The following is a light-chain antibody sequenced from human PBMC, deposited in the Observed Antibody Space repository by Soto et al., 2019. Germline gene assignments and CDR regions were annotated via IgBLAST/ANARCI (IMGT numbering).Light chain of an antibody. V-gene: IGKV1-39*01. Sequence: DIQMTQSPSNLSASVGDTVTVTCRASQSVSGWLAWYQQNPGEAPKLLIYAAYSLQSGVPSRFSGSGSGTDFTLTISSLQPEDFATYYCQPSYSTPLTVGAGTKVDIK. J-gene: IGKJ4*01. CDR2: AAY. CDR3: QPSYSTPLT. CDR1: QSVSGW.